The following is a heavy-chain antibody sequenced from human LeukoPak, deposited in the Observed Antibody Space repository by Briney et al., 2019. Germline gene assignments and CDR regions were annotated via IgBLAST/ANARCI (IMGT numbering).Heavy chain of an antibody. J-gene: IGHJ3*02. Sequence: SETLSLTCTVSGGSISSGSYYWSWIRQPAGRGLEWIGRIYTSGSTNYNPSLKSRVTISVDTSKNQFSLKLSSVTAADTAVYYCARTSVGYSSSWYGQWEAFDIWGQGTMVTVSS. CDR3: ARTSVGYSSSWYGQWEAFDI. D-gene: IGHD6-13*01. CDR2: IYTSGST. CDR1: GGSISSGSYY. V-gene: IGHV4-61*02.